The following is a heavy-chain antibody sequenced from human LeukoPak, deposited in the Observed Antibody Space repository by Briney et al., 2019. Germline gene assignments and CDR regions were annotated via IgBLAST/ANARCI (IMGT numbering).Heavy chain of an antibody. V-gene: IGHV3-21*01. Sequence: GGSLRLSCAASGFTFSSYRMNWVRQAPGKGLEWVSSISSSSSYIYYADSVKGRFTISRDNAKNSLYLQMNSLRAEDTAVYYCARAGYCSSTSCYEVGYFDYWGQGTLVTVSS. CDR3: ARAGYCSSTSCYEVGYFDY. J-gene: IGHJ4*02. CDR1: GFTFSSYR. D-gene: IGHD2-2*01. CDR2: ISSSSSYI.